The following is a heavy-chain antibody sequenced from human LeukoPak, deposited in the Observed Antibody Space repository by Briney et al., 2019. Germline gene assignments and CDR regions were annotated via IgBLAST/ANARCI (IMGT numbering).Heavy chain of an antibody. CDR1: GGTISSGGYY. J-gene: IGHJ3*02. V-gene: IGHV4-31*03. CDR2: IYYSGST. D-gene: IGHD5-24*01. Sequence: SETLSVTCTVSGGTISSGGYYWSWIRQHPRKGLEWIGYIYYSGSTYYNPSLKSRVTISVDTSKNQFSLKLSSVTAADTAVYYCARVKGYNRAFDIWGQGTMVTVSS. CDR3: ARVKGYNRAFDI.